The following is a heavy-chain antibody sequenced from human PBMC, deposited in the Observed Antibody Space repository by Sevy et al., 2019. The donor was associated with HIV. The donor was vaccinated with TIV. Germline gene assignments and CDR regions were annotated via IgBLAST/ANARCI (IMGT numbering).Heavy chain of an antibody. V-gene: IGHV3-30*02. CDR1: GFTFSRYG. Sequence: GGSLRLSCAASGFTFSRYGMHWVRQAPGKGLEWVAFIRYDGSTKYYTESVKGLFTISRDNSKNTLYLQMNSLRTEDTAVYYCEKGPSAMIAFGGVADYWGQGTLVTVSS. CDR3: EKGPSAMIAFGGVADY. J-gene: IGHJ4*02. D-gene: IGHD3-16*01. CDR2: IRYDGSTK.